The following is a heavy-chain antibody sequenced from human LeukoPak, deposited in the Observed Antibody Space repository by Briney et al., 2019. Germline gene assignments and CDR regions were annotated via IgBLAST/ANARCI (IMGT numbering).Heavy chain of an antibody. Sequence: SETLSLTCTVSGGSISSYYWSWIRQPPGRGLEWIGYIYYSGSTNYNPSLKSRVTISVDTSKNQFSLKLGSVTAADTAVYYCARELRDAFDIWGQGTMVTVSS. J-gene: IGHJ3*02. D-gene: IGHD4-17*01. V-gene: IGHV4-59*01. CDR1: GGSISSYY. CDR2: IYYSGST. CDR3: ARELRDAFDI.